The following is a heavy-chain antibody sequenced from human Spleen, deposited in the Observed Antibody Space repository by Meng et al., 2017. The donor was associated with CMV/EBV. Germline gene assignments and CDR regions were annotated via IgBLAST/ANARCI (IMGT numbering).Heavy chain of an antibody. J-gene: IGHJ4*02. CDR1: GASISSDSW. CDR2: IYDSGIT. CDR3: ARAYCGGDCYSGFDF. D-gene: IGHD2-21*01. V-gene: IGHV4-4*02. Sequence: GSLRLSCAVSGASISSDSWWSWVRQPPGKGLEWIGEIYDSGITNYNPSLKSRVTISVDSSNNQFSLQLTSVTAADTAIYYCARAYCGGDCYSGFDFWGPGTLVTVSS.